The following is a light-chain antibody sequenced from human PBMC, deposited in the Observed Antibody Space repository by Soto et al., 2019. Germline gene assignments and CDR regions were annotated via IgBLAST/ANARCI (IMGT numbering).Light chain of an antibody. CDR2: GTS. J-gene: IGKJ1*01. CDR3: QQFASSLT. V-gene: IGKV3-20*01. CDR1: QSVSSNS. Sequence: EIVLTQSPGTLSLSPGNRATLSCRASQSVSSNSLAWYQQRPGQAPRLLIYGTSSRATGIPDRFSGSGSGTDFTITIRRLEHDDFAFYYCQQFASSLTFGQGTKVEI.